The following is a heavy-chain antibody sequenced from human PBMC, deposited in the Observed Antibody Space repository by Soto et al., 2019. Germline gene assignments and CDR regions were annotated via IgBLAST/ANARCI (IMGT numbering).Heavy chain of an antibody. CDR2: IRWNIAII. CDR1: GFTFENYA. V-gene: IGHV3-9*01. D-gene: IGHD6-13*01. J-gene: IGHJ6*04. CDR3: AKDLQVLDYYFGREV. Sequence: GGSLRLSCAASGFTFENYAMHWVRQAPGKGLEWVSGIRWNIAIIDYADSVKGRFTISRDNAKNSLYLQMNSLRPEDTALYYCAKDLQVLDYYFGREVWGNGTTVIASA.